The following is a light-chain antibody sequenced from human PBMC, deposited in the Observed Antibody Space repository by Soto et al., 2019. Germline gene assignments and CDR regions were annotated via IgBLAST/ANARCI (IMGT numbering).Light chain of an antibody. CDR2: GTS. CDR1: QSINSY. V-gene: IGKV1-39*01. Sequence: DIQMTQSPSSLSASVGDRVTITCRASQSINSYLNWFQQKPGKAPKLLIFGTSSLQSGVPSRFSGSESGTDFTLTINSLQPDDFATYYCQQSYSTPHTFGQGTRLEIK. CDR3: QQSYSTPHT. J-gene: IGKJ5*01.